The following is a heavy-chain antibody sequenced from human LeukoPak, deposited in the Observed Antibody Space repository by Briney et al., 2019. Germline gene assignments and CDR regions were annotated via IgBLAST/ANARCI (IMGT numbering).Heavy chain of an antibody. CDR3: AKQGYSSSSFDFDY. Sequence: PGGSLRLSCAASGFTFSSYWMSWVRQAPGKGLEWVAVISYDGSNKYYADSVKGRFTISRDNSKNTLYLQMNSLRAEDTAVYYCAKQGYSSSSFDFDYWGQGTLVTVSS. CDR2: ISYDGSNK. V-gene: IGHV3-30*18. CDR1: GFTFSSYW. D-gene: IGHD6-6*01. J-gene: IGHJ4*02.